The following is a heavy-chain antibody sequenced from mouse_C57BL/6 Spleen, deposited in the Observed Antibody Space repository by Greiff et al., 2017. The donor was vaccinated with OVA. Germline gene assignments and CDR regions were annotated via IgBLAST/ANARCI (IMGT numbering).Heavy chain of an antibody. Sequence: EVQLQQSGPVLVKPGASVKMSCKASGYTFTDYYMNWVKQSHGKSLEWIGVINPYNGGTSYNQKFKGKATLTDDKSSSTAYMELNSLTSEDSAVYYCARNGYDYYAMDYWGQGTSVTVSS. J-gene: IGHJ4*01. CDR3: ARNGYDYYAMDY. CDR2: INPYNGGT. CDR1: GYTFTDYY. V-gene: IGHV1-19*01. D-gene: IGHD2-2*01.